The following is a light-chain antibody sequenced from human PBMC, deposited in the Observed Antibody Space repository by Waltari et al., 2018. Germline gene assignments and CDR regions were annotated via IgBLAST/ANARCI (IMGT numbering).Light chain of an antibody. CDR2: SNI. Sequence: QSGLTQPPSASATPGQRVTLSCTGSSSNIGGNSVSWYQQVPGTAPKLLMYSNIRRPSGVPDRFSGSTSGTSASLAISGLQSDDGADYYCATWDDSLNVPVFGGGTRVTVL. CDR1: SSNIGGNS. J-gene: IGLJ3*02. CDR3: ATWDDSLNVPV. V-gene: IGLV1-44*01.